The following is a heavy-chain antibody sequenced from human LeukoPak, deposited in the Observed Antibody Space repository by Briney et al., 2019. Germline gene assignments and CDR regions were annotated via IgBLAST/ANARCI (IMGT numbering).Heavy chain of an antibody. CDR3: AAIVVVPPAIAY. CDR1: GGSISSDAYF. CDR2: ISYSGST. Sequence: PSETLSLTCTVSGGSISSDAYFWSWIRQHQGKGLEWIGYISYSGSTYYNPSLKSRITISVDASKNQFSLNLSSVTAADTAVYFCAAIVVVPPAIAYWGQGTLVTVSS. D-gene: IGHD2-2*01. J-gene: IGHJ4*02. V-gene: IGHV4-31*03.